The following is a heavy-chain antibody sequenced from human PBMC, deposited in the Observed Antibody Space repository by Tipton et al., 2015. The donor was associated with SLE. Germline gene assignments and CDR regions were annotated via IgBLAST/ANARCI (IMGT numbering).Heavy chain of an antibody. V-gene: IGHV4-38-2*02. J-gene: IGHJ3*02. CDR2: IYHSGST. CDR1: GYSISSGYY. Sequence: GLVKPSETLSLTCTVSGYSISSGYYWGWIRQPPGKGLEWIGSIYHSGSTYYNPSLKSRVTISVDTSKNHFSLKLSSVTAADTAVYYCARGQVPSTMIVVVDAFDIWGQGTMVTVSS. D-gene: IGHD3-22*01. CDR3: ARGQVPSTMIVVVDAFDI.